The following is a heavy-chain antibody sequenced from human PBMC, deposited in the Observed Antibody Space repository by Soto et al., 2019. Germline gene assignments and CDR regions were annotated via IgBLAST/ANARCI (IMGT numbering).Heavy chain of an antibody. V-gene: IGHV1-69*08. Sequence: QVQLVQSGAEVKKPGSSVKVSCKASGGTFSSYTISWVRQAPGQGLEWMGRIIPILGIANYAQKFQGRVTITADKSTRTAYMERSSLRSEDTAVYYCAGEGGGLGAAGTWDYWGQGTLVTVSS. D-gene: IGHD6-13*01. CDR2: IIPILGIA. J-gene: IGHJ4*02. CDR3: AGEGGGLGAAGTWDY. CDR1: GGTFSSYT.